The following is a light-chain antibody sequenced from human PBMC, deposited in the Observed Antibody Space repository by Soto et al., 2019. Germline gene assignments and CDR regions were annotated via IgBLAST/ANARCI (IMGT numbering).Light chain of an antibody. J-gene: IGKJ1*01. CDR2: EAS. V-gene: IGKV1-5*03. CDR3: QQYSTFWT. Sequence: DIQMTHSPSTLSASIVDRATITFRASQTVYTWLAWYQQKPGTAPKLLIYEASTLHSGVPSRFTGSGSGTDFTLTISSLQPDDIATYYCQQYSTFWTFGQGTKVDIK. CDR1: QTVYTW.